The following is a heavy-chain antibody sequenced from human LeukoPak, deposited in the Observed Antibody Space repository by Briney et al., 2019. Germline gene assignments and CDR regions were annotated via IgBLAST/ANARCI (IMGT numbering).Heavy chain of an antibody. CDR2: MNPNSGNT. V-gene: IGHV1-8*03. Sequence: PGASVKVSCKASGYTFTSYDTNWVRQATGQGLEWMGWMNPNSGNTGYAQKFQGRVTITRNTSISTAYMELSSLRSEDTAVYYCARGKSTSLYSSSSYNWFDPWGQGTLVTVSS. D-gene: IGHD6-6*01. CDR1: GYTFTSYD. CDR3: ARGKSTSLYSSSSYNWFDP. J-gene: IGHJ5*02.